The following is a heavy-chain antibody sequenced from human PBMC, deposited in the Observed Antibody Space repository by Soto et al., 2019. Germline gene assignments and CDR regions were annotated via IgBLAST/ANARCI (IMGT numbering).Heavy chain of an antibody. CDR3: ARGIGYCSSINCYSSRRLRFDS. Sequence: SETLSLTCAVYGGSFSGYYWTWIRQSPEKGLEWIGEVNHSGITYYNPSLKTRVTISVHTPKNQFSLKMSSVTAADTAVYYRARGIGYCSSINCYSSRRLRFDSWGQGTLVTVSS. CDR2: VNHSGIT. J-gene: IGHJ4*02. V-gene: IGHV4-34*01. D-gene: IGHD2-2*01. CDR1: GGSFSGYY.